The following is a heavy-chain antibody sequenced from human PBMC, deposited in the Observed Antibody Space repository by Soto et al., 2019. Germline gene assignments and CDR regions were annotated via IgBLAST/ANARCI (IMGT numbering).Heavy chain of an antibody. CDR3: ARVKAGATPYYSYGMDV. D-gene: IGHD1-26*01. J-gene: IGHJ6*02. CDR1: GYTFTSYA. Sequence: QVQLVQSGAEVKKPGASVKVSCKASGYTFTSYAMHWVRQAPGQRLEWMGWINAGNGNTKYSQKFQGRVTITRDTSASTAYMELSSLRSEDTAVYYCARVKAGATPYYSYGMDVWGQGTTVTVSS. CDR2: INAGNGNT. V-gene: IGHV1-3*01.